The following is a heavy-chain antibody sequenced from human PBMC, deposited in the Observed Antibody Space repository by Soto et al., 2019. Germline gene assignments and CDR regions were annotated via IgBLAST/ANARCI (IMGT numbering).Heavy chain of an antibody. CDR3: ARLAGSSFFTY. CDR1: GGSISSGGYY. V-gene: IGHV4-39*01. J-gene: IGHJ4*02. CDR2: IYYSGTT. Sequence: SETLSLTCTVSGGSISSGGYYWSWIRQHPGKGPEWIGSIYYSGTTYYNPSLNSRVTVSVDTSKNQFSLKLTSVTAADTAIYYCARLAGSSFFTYWGQGTRVTVSS. D-gene: IGHD6-6*01.